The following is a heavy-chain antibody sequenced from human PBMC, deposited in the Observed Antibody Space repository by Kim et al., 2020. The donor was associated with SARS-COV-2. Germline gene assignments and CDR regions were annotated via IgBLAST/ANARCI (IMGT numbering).Heavy chain of an antibody. CDR2: IKSDGITT. CDR1: GFTFSSYY. J-gene: IGHJ6*02. Sequence: GGSLRLSCAASGFTFSSYYMHWVRQAPGKGLVWVSYIKSDGITTKYADSVKGRFTISRDNAKNTLYLQMDSLRAEDTAVYYCTRGNYGFDVWGQGTSVTV. V-gene: IGHV3-74*03. CDR3: TRGNYGFDV.